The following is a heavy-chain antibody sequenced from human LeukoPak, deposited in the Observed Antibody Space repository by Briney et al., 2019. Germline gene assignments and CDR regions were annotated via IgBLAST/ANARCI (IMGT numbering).Heavy chain of an antibody. V-gene: IGHV3-30*02. CDR1: AFTFNNYW. Sequence: GGSLRLSCVASAFTFNNYWMHWVRQAPGKGLEWVAYIRYDGSDKFYADSVKGRFTISRDNSKNTLSLQMTTLRPDDTAAYYCVRDATVGAAYFDFWGQGALVAVS. J-gene: IGHJ4*02. CDR2: IRYDGSDK. CDR3: VRDATVGAAYFDF. D-gene: IGHD6-13*01.